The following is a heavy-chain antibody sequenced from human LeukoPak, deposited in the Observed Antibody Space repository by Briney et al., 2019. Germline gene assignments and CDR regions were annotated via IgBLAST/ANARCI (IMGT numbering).Heavy chain of an antibody. Sequence: SVKVSCKASGYTFTSYGISWVRQAPGQGLEWMGRIIPILGIANYAQKFQGRVTITADKSTSTAYMELSSLRSEDTAVYYCARYGVTDFDYWGQGTLVTVSS. CDR1: GYTFTSYG. CDR3: ARYGVTDFDY. CDR2: IIPILGIA. V-gene: IGHV1-69*04. J-gene: IGHJ4*02. D-gene: IGHD5-18*01.